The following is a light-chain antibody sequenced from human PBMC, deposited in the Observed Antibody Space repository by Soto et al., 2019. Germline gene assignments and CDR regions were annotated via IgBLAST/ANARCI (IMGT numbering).Light chain of an antibody. V-gene: IGKV3-15*01. J-gene: IGKJ1*01. CDR3: QQYNNWPWT. Sequence: EMVLTQSPGALSLSPGERATLSWGASQSISDTLAWYQQKPGQAPRLLIYSASRGATGFPARFSGSGSGTDFTLTIRSLQSEDFAVYYCQQYNNWPWTFGQGTKVDI. CDR2: SAS. CDR1: QSISDT.